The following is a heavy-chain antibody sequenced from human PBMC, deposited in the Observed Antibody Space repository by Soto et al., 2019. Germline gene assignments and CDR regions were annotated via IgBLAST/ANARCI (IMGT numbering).Heavy chain of an antibody. J-gene: IGHJ4*02. CDR2: INHSGST. CDR1: GGSFSGYY. Sequence: PSETLSLTCAVYGGSFSGYYWSWIRQPPGKGLEWIGEINHSGSTNYNPSLKSRVTISVDTSKNQFSLKLSSVTAADTAVYYCARGAPSRGPTEFDYWGQGTLDTVSS. D-gene: IGHD2-15*01. V-gene: IGHV4-34*01. CDR3: ARGAPSRGPTEFDY.